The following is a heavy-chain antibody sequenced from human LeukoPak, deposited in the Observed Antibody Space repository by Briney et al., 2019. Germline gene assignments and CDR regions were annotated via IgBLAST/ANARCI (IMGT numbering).Heavy chain of an antibody. Sequence: SETLSLTCIVSGYYISSGCYWGWIRQPPGKGLEWIGSIHHSGSTYYKPSLKSRVTISVDTSKNQFSLKMSPVTAADTAVYYCARGLQDGSSTRGADYWGQGTLGTVSS. CDR2: IHHSGST. CDR1: GYYISSGCY. D-gene: IGHD2-2*01. J-gene: IGHJ4*02. CDR3: ARGLQDGSSTRGADY. V-gene: IGHV4-38-2*02.